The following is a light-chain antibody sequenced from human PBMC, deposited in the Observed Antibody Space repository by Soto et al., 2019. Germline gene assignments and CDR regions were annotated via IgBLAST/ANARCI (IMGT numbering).Light chain of an antibody. CDR2: DGS. CDR1: QTVNDC. Sequence: DSHGTHSPSTLSASVGDTVTITCRASQTVNDCLAWYQQKPGKAPKLLISDGSNLESGVPSRFSGSGSGTEFTLSINSLQPDDFATYYCQQCYIYWTFGQGTKVDIK. J-gene: IGKJ1*01. V-gene: IGKV1-5*01. CDR3: QQCYIYWT.